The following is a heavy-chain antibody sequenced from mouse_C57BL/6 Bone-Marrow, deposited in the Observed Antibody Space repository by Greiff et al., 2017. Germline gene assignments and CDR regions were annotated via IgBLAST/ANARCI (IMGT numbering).Heavy chain of an antibody. CDR3: ARMGFSFAY. CDR1: GFSLTSYG. Sequence: QVHVKQSGPGLVQPSPTLSISCTVSGFSLTSYGVHWVRQSPGKGLEWLGVIWSGGSTDYNAAFISRLSISKDNSKSQVFFTMNSLQADDTAIYYCARMGFSFAYWGQGTLVTVSA. J-gene: IGHJ3*01. CDR2: IWSGGST. V-gene: IGHV2-2*01.